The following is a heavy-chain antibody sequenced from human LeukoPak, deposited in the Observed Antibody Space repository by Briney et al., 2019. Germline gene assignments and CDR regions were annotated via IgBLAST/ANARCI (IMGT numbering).Heavy chain of an antibody. J-gene: IGHJ4*02. CDR2: IKYDGREK. CDR3: AKDEGESHSSGWPFDY. Sequence: GGSLRLSCTSSGFPFSSRWMHWVRQVPGKGPEWVANIKYDGREKYYVDSVKGRFSISRDNAKNSLYLQMNSLRAEDTAVYYCAKDEGESHSSGWPFDYWGQGTLVTVSS. D-gene: IGHD6-19*01. V-gene: IGHV3-7*03. CDR1: GFPFSSRW.